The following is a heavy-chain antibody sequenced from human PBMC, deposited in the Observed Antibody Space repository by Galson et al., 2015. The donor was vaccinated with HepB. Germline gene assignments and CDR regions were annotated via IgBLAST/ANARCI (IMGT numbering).Heavy chain of an antibody. V-gene: IGHV3-48*02. J-gene: IGHJ4*02. CDR1: GFTFSWYS. CDR2: ISSSSSTI. Sequence: SLRLSCAASGFTFSWYSVNWVRQAPGKGLEWISYISSSSSTIYYADSVKGRFTISRDNAKNSLYLQMNSLRDEDTAVYYCARDSEKGSPTDEYYFDYWGQGTLVTVSS. CDR3: ARDSEKGSPTDEYYFDY.